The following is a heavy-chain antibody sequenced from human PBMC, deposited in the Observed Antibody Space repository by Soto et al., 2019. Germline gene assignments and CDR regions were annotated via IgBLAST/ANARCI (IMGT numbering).Heavy chain of an antibody. J-gene: IGHJ3*02. V-gene: IGHV1-18*01. D-gene: IGHD5-12*01. CDR1: GYPFTSYG. Sequence: QGHLLQSGDEVKTPGASVRVSCRASGYPFTSYGISWVRQAPGQGLEWVAWISAYNGNRDTAQKFQGRVTMTLDTSTDTAHMELVGLTSADTGVYYCARGRIVASIHDAFEIWGQGTKVTVSS. CDR2: ISAYNGNR. CDR3: ARGRIVASIHDAFEI.